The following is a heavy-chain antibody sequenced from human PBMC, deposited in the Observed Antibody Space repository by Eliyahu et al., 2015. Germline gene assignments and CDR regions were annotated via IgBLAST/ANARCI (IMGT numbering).Heavy chain of an antibody. CDR1: GGSFSGYY. V-gene: IGHV4-34*01. D-gene: IGHD6-19*01. Sequence: QVQLQQWGAGLLKPSETLSLTCAVYGGSFSGYYWSWIRQPPGKGLEWIGEINHSGSTNYNPSLKSRVTISVDTSKNQFSLKLSSVTAADTAVYYCTVVQFDPLGINSSGWYSGEAWGQGTLVTVSS. J-gene: IGHJ5*02. CDR3: TVVQFDPLGINSSGWYSGEA. CDR2: INHSGST.